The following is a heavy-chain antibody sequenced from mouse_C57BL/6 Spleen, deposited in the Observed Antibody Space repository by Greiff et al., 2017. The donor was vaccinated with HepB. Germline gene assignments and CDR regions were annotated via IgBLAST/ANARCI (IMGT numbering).Heavy chain of an antibody. CDR3: TRQGMDY. V-gene: IGHV1-15*01. Sequence: VQRVESGAELVRPGASVTLSCKASGYTFTDYEMHWVKQTPVHGLEWIGAIDPETGGTAYNQKFKGKAILTADKSSSTAYMELRSLTSEDSAVYYCTRQGMDYWGQGTSVTVSS. CDR1: GYTFTDYE. J-gene: IGHJ4*01. CDR2: IDPETGGT.